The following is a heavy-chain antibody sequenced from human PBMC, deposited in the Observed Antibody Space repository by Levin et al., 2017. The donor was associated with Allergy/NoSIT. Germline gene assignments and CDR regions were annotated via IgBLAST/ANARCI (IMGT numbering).Heavy chain of an antibody. CDR3: AKSRTVVPPFLGWYFDL. Sequence: GGSLRLSCAASGFTFSSYAMSWVRQAPGKGLEWVSAISGSGGSTYYADSVKGRFTISRDNSKNTLYLQMNSLRAEDTAVYYCAKSRTVVPPFLGWYFDLWGRGTLVTVSS. CDR1: GFTFSSYA. J-gene: IGHJ2*01. V-gene: IGHV3-23*01. CDR2: ISGSGGST. D-gene: IGHD4-23*01.